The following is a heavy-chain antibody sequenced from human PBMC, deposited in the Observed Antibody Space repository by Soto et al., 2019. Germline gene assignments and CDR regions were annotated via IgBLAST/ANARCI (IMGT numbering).Heavy chain of an antibody. V-gene: IGHV2-70*13. Sequence: GSGPTLVNPTQTLTLTCTFSGFSLTTSGMCVSWIRQPPGKALEWLALIDWADDKYYSTSLKTRLTISKDTSKNQVVLTMTNVEPVDTAVYYCARVDGHSVDYGLDFWGQGTLVTVSS. CDR2: IDWADDK. J-gene: IGHJ4*02. D-gene: IGHD4-17*01. CDR1: GFSLTTSGMC. CDR3: ARVDGHSVDYGLDF.